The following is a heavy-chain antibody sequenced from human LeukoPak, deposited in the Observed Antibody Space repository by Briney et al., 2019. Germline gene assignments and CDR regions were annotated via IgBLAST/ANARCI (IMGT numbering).Heavy chain of an antibody. Sequence: SETLSLTCTVSGDSISSYYWGWIRQPPGKGLDWIGNIYYSGSTYYNPSLKSRVTISVDTSKNQFSLKLTSVTAADTAVYYCARNNIGTRTYDYWGQGTLVTVSS. V-gene: IGHV4-39*01. CDR2: IYYSGST. CDR3: ARNNIGTRTYDY. D-gene: IGHD1/OR15-1a*01. CDR1: GDSISSYY. J-gene: IGHJ4*02.